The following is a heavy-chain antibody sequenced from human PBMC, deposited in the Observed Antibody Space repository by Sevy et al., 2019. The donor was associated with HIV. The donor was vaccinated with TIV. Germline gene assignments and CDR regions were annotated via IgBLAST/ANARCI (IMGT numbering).Heavy chain of an antibody. J-gene: IGHJ6*04. CDR1: GFTFSSYW. CDR2: IKEDGSEK. Sequence: GGSLRLSCAASGFTFSSYWLSWVRQAPGKGLEWVAKIKEDGSEKQCVDSVKGRFTISRDNAKNSLYLQMNGLRAEDTAVYYCAGGSRLSDVWGKGTTVTVSS. V-gene: IGHV3-7*01. D-gene: IGHD3-10*01. CDR3: AGGSRLSDV.